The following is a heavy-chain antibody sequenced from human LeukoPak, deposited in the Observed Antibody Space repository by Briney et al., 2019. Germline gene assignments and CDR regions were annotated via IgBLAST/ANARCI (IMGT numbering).Heavy chain of an antibody. CDR2: INPNSGGT. Sequence: ASVKVSCKASGYTFTGYYMHWVRQAPGQGPEWMGWINPNSGGTNYAQKFQGRVTMTRDTSISTAYMELSRLRSEDTAVYYCARTPYDINFDYWGQGTLVTVSS. V-gene: IGHV1-2*02. CDR1: GYTFTGYY. CDR3: ARTPYDINFDY. J-gene: IGHJ4*02. D-gene: IGHD3-9*01.